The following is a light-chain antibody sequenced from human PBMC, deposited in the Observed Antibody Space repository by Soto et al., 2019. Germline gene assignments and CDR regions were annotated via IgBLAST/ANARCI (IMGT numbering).Light chain of an antibody. CDR2: DAS. CDR1: QGISSG. Sequence: AIQLTQSPSSLSASVGDRVTITCRASQGISSGLAWCQQKPGKIPKLLIYDASTLQTGVPSRFSGSGSGTDFILTIGSLQPEDFATYYCQQFHTYPVTFGPGTKVDIK. J-gene: IGKJ3*01. V-gene: IGKV1-13*02. CDR3: QQFHTYPVT.